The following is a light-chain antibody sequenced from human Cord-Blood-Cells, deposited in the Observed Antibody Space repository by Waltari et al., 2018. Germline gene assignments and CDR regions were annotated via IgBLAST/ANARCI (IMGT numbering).Light chain of an antibody. CDR3: QQSYSTPYT. Sequence: DIQMTQSPSSLSASVGDRVTITCRASQSISSYLNWYQQKPGKAPKLLIYAASSLQSVVPSRFSGSGSGKDFTLTISSLQPEDFATYYCQQSYSTPYTFGQGTKLEIK. V-gene: IGKV1-39*01. CDR2: AAS. CDR1: QSISSY. J-gene: IGKJ2*01.